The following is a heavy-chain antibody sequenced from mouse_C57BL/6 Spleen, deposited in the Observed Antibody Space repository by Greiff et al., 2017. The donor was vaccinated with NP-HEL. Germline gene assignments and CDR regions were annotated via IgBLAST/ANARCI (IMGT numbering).Heavy chain of an antibody. Sequence: QVQLQQSGAELVRPGASVTLSCKASGYTFTDYEMHWVKQTPVHGLEWIGAIDPETGGTAYNQKFKGKAILTADKSSSTAYMELRSLTSEDSAVYYCTRYGNYGYFDVWGTGTTVTVSS. D-gene: IGHD2-1*01. CDR1: GYTFTDYE. CDR2: IDPETGGT. J-gene: IGHJ1*03. V-gene: IGHV1-15*01. CDR3: TRYGNYGYFDV.